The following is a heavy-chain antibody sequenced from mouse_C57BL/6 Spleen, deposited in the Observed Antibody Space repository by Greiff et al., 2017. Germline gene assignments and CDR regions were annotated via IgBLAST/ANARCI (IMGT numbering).Heavy chain of an antibody. CDR1: GFSLTSYG. V-gene: IGHV2-2*01. CDR3: ASTTGRYWYFDV. J-gene: IGHJ1*03. D-gene: IGHD1-1*01. CDR2: IWSGGST. Sequence: QVQLQQSGPGLVQPSQSLSITCTVSGFSLTSYGVHWVRQSPGKGLEWLGVIWSGGSTDNNAAFISRLSISKDNSKSQVFFKMNSLQADDTAIYYCASTTGRYWYFDVWGTGTTVTVSS.